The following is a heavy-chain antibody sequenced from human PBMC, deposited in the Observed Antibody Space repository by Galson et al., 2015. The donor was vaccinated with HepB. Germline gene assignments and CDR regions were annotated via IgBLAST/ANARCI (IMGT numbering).Heavy chain of an antibody. D-gene: IGHD3-16*01. CDR3: ARFAANLRSSGP. V-gene: IGHV5-51*01. Sequence: QSGAEVKKPGESLKISCQGSGYSFTNYWIGWVRQLPGKGLEWMGIIYPGDSDTRYSPSFEGQVTISADTSINTAYLQWSSLRASDTAVYYCARFAANLRSSGPWGQGTLVTVSS. CDR2: IYPGDSDT. J-gene: IGHJ5*02. CDR1: GYSFTNYW.